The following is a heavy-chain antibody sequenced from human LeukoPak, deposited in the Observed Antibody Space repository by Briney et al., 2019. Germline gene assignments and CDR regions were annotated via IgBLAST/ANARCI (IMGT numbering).Heavy chain of an antibody. CDR3: ARGGYNYGYPCDY. CDR2: ISVSGGTT. J-gene: IGHJ4*02. Sequence: GGSLRLSCAASGFTFSSYAMDWVRQAPGKGLEWVSGISVSGGTTHYADSVKGRFTISRDNSKNTLYLQMNSLRAEDTAVYYCARGGYNYGYPCDYWGQGTLVTVSS. V-gene: IGHV3-23*01. CDR1: GFTFSSYA. D-gene: IGHD5-18*01.